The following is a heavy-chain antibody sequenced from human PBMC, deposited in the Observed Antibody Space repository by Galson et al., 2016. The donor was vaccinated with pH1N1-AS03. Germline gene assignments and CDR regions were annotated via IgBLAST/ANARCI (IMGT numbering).Heavy chain of an antibody. Sequence: SLRLSCAASGFTFDDYDDYAMHWVRQVPGKGLEWVSGISWNGGSGGYADSVRGRFTISRDNARNTLGLQMNSLKTEDTAFYYCAAAQGAWLVGRMLYWGQATLVTVSS. J-gene: IGHJ4*02. D-gene: IGHD6-19*01. CDR2: ISWNGGSG. V-gene: IGHV3-9*01. CDR3: AAAQGAWLVGRMLY. CDR1: GFTFDDYDDYA.